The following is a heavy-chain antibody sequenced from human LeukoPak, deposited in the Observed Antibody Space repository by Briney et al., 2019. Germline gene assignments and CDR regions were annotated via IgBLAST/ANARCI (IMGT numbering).Heavy chain of an antibody. D-gene: IGHD6-19*01. CDR2: IYPGESDT. Sequence: GESLQISCQGSGYSFTSYWIGWVRPMPGKGLGWMGIIYPGESDTRYSPSFQGQVTISADKSISTAYLQCSSLKASDTAMYYCARHVLGSGWAYNWFDPWGQGTLVTVSS. J-gene: IGHJ5*02. V-gene: IGHV5-51*01. CDR3: ARHVLGSGWAYNWFDP. CDR1: GYSFTSYW.